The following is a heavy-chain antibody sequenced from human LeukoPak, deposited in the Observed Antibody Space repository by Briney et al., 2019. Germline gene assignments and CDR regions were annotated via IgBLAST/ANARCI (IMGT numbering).Heavy chain of an antibody. CDR2: ISGSGGNT. CDR3: APLGSTVDY. Sequence: HPGGSLILSCAASGSTFSTYAMSWVRQAPGKGLEWVSAISGSGGNTYYADSVKGRFTISRDNSKNTLYLQMTSLRAEDTAVYYCAPLGSTVDYWGQGTLVTVSS. CDR1: GSTFSTYA. V-gene: IGHV3-23*01. J-gene: IGHJ4*02.